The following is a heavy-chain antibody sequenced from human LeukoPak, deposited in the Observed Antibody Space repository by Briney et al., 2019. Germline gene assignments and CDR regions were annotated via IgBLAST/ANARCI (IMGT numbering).Heavy chain of an antibody. D-gene: IGHD1-26*01. Sequence: SETLSLTCTVSGGSISTFYWSWIRQPPGKGLEWIGYIYYSGSTNYNPPPKSRLTISVDTSKNQFSLKLSSVTAADTAVCYCARDRDIGTYYYYYGMDVWGQGTTVTVSS. V-gene: IGHV4-59*01. CDR3: ARDRDIGTYYYYYGMDV. CDR1: GGSISTFY. J-gene: IGHJ6*02. CDR2: IYYSGST.